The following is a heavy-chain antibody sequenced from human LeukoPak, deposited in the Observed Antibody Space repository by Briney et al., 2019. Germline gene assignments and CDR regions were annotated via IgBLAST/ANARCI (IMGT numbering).Heavy chain of an antibody. D-gene: IGHD2-15*01. CDR1: GFTFSGYW. Sequence: GGSLRLSCADTGFTFSGYWMRWVRQAPGKGLEWVANIKHDGSDKYYVHSVKARITISRDSAKNPLYLQMNSLRAEDTAVYYCAREKDLAIHAVVAATYYFDYWGQGTLVTVSS. J-gene: IGHJ4*02. V-gene: IGHV3-7*03. CDR2: IKHDGSDK. CDR3: AREKDLAIHAVVAATYYFDY.